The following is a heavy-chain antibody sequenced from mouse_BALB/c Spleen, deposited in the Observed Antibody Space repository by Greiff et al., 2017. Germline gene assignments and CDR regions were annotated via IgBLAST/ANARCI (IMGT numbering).Heavy chain of an antibody. CDR1: GYSFTSYW. Sequence: VQLQQSGTVLARPGASVKMSCKASGYSFTSYWMHWVKQRPGQGLEWIGAIYPGNSDTSYNQKFKGQAKLTAVTSASTAYMELSSLTNEDSAVDYCTRETTVTDYWGQGTTLTVSS. D-gene: IGHD1-1*01. CDR3: TRETTVTDY. V-gene: IGHV1-5*01. CDR2: IYPGNSDT. J-gene: IGHJ2*01.